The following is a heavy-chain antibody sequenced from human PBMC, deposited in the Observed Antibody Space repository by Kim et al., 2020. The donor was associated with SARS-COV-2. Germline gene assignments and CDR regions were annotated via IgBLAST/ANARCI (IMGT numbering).Heavy chain of an antibody. D-gene: IGHD3-10*01. CDR1: GFTFRIYA. Sequence: GSLRLSCSASGFTFRIYAMHWVRQAPGKGLEYVSGISSNGGTTYYADSVRGRFTISRDNSKNTLYLQMSRMRPEDTAVYYCVKDYYGSGSYPRFDHWGQ. V-gene: IGHV3-64D*09. J-gene: IGHJ4*02. CDR2: ISSNGGTT. CDR3: VKDYYGSGSYPRFDH.